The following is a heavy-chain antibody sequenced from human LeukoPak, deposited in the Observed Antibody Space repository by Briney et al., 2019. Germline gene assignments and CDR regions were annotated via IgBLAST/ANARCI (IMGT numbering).Heavy chain of an antibody. V-gene: IGHV3-33*06. D-gene: IGHD6-13*01. J-gene: IGHJ4*02. Sequence: GESLKISCAASGFTFSSYGMHWVRRTPGKGLERVAVIWYDGSNKYYADSVKGRFTISRDNSKNTLYLQMNSLRAEDTAVYYCAKDRGYSSSWYYFDYWGQGTLVTVSS. CDR3: AKDRGYSSSWYYFDY. CDR1: GFTFSSYG. CDR2: IWYDGSNK.